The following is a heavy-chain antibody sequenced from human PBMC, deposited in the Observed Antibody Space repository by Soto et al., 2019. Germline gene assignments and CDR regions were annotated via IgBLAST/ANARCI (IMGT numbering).Heavy chain of an antibody. CDR3: ASADIYIYYYGMDV. CDR1: GYTFTDYY. CDR2: IIPIFGTA. Sequence: SVKVSCKASGYTFTDYYMHWVRQAPGQGLEWMGGIIPIFGTANYAQKFQGRVTITADESTSTAYMELSSLRSEDTAVYYCASADIYIYYYGMDVWGQGTTVTVSS. V-gene: IGHV1-69*13. D-gene: IGHD4-4*01. J-gene: IGHJ6*02.